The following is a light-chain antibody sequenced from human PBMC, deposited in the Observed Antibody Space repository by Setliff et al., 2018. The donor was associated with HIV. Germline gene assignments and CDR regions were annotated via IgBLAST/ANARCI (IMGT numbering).Light chain of an antibody. CDR1: SSDVGTYNA. V-gene: IGLV2-14*01. J-gene: IGLJ1*01. Sequence: QSVLTQPASVSGSPGQSITISCTGTSSDVGTYNAVYWYQQHPGKAPKLMIYDVSTRPSGVSNRFSGSKSGNTASLTISGLQTEDEADYYCSSYTSSSTDVFGTGIKVTV. CDR2: DVS. CDR3: SSYTSSSTDV.